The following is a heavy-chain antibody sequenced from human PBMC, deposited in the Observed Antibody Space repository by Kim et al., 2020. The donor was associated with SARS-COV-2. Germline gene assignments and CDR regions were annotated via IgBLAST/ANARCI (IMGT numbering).Heavy chain of an antibody. Sequence: ASVKVSYKASGYTFTSYYMHWVRQAPGQGLEWMGIINPSGGSTSYAQKFQGRVTMTRDTSTSTVYMELSSLRSEDTAVYYCARDRDGGGYSGYDYGYWGQGTLVTVSS. D-gene: IGHD5-12*01. CDR3: ARDRDGGGYSGYDYGY. CDR1: GYTFTSYY. V-gene: IGHV1-46*01. J-gene: IGHJ4*02. CDR2: INPSGGST.